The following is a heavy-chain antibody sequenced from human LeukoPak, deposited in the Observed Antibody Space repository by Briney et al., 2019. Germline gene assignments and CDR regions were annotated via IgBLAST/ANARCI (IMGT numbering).Heavy chain of an antibody. CDR2: INPSSGGT. Sequence: ASVTVSCKASGYTFTGYYMHWVRQAPGQGLEWMGRINPSSGGTNYPQKVQGRVTMTMATSMGTAYMELSRLRSDDTAVYYCARESPEDAFDIWGQGTMVTVSS. CDR1: GYTFTGYY. CDR3: ARESPEDAFDI. J-gene: IGHJ3*02. V-gene: IGHV1-2*06.